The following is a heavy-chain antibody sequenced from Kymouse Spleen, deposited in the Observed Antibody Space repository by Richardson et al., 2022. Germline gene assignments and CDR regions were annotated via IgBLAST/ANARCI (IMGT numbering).Heavy chain of an antibody. Sequence: QVQLVQSGAEVKKPGASVKVSCKASGYTFTGYYMHWVRQAPGQGLEWMGWINPNSGGTNYAQKFQGWVTMTRDTSISTAYMELSRLRSDDTAVYYCARDGGIAANYYYYGMDVWGQGTTVTVSS. D-gene: IGHD6-13*01,IGHD6-25*01. V-gene: IGHV1-2*04. CDR3: ARDGGIAANYYYYGMDV. CDR2: INPNSGGT. J-gene: IGHJ6*02. CDR1: GYTFTGYY.